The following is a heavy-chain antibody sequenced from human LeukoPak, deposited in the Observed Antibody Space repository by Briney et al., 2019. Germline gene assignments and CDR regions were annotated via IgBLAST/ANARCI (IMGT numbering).Heavy chain of an antibody. CDR1: GCSISSGGYS. Sequence: SQTLSLTCAVSGCSISSGGYSWSWIRQPPGKGLEWIGYIYHSGSTYYNPSLKSRVTISVDRAKNQFSLKLSSVTAADTAVYYCARGEDCSGYYLDYWGQGTLVTVSS. CDR2: IYHSGST. D-gene: IGHD3-22*01. CDR3: ARGEDCSGYYLDY. V-gene: IGHV4-30-2*01. J-gene: IGHJ4*02.